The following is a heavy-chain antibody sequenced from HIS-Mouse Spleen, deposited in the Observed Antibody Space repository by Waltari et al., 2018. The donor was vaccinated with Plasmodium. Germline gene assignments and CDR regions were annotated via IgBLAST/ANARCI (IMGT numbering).Heavy chain of an antibody. CDR1: GGSISSSSYY. Sequence: QLQLQESGPGLVKPSETLSLTCTVSGGSISSSSYYWGWIRQPPGTGVGWIGSIYYSGSTYYNPSLKSRVTISVDTSKNQFSLKLSSVTAADTAVYYCARAYYYGSGSYSKLTWYYFDYWGQGTLVTVSS. CDR2: IYYSGST. D-gene: IGHD3-10*01. V-gene: IGHV4-39*07. CDR3: ARAYYYGSGSYSKLTWYYFDY. J-gene: IGHJ4*02.